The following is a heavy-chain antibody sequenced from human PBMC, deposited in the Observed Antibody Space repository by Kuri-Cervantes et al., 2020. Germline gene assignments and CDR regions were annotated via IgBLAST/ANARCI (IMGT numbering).Heavy chain of an antibody. J-gene: IGHJ4*02. Sequence: GESLKISCAASGFTFSSYGMHWVRQAPGKGLEWVAVISYDGSNKYYADSVKGRFTISRDNSKNTLYLQMNSLRAEDTAVYYCATDQQYKPLNWGQGTQVTVSS. V-gene: IGHV3-30*03. D-gene: IGHD1-1*01. CDR2: ISYDGSNK. CDR3: ATDQQYKPLN. CDR1: GFTFSSYG.